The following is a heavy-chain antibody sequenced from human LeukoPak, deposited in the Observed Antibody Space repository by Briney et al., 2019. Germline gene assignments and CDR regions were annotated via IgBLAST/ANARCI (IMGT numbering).Heavy chain of an antibody. D-gene: IGHD5-18*01. Sequence: SETLSLTCAVYGGSFSGYYWSWIRQPPGKGLEWIGEINHSGSTNYNPSLKSRATISVDTSKNQFSLKLSSVTAADTAVYYCARGDRGSYGVDYWGQGTLVTVSS. CDR1: GGSFSGYY. CDR2: INHSGST. V-gene: IGHV4-34*01. J-gene: IGHJ4*02. CDR3: ARGDRGSYGVDY.